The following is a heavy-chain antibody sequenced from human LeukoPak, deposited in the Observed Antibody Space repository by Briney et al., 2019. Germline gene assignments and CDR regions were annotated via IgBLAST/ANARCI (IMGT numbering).Heavy chain of an antibody. V-gene: IGHV3-23*01. Sequence: GGSLRLSCVASGFTFHTYAMVWVRQAPGKGLEWVSTISGSGQSTYYADSVKGRFTISRDNSKNTLYLQMNSLRAEDTAVYYCASLPGGIMENWGQGTLVTVSS. D-gene: IGHD3-16*01. CDR1: GFTFHTYA. CDR2: ISGSGQST. J-gene: IGHJ4*02. CDR3: ASLPGGIMEN.